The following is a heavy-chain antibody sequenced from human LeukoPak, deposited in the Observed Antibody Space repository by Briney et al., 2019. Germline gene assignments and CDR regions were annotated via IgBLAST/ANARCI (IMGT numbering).Heavy chain of an antibody. V-gene: IGHV1-69*05. CDR1: GGTFSSFV. Sequence: GASVKASCKVSGGTFSSFVINWVRQAPGQGLEWIGGIIPIFGTANCAQKFQGRVTITTDESTSTAYMGLSSLRSEDTAVYYCARSGGGGYSDPFDIWGQGTMVTVSS. CDR3: ARSGGGGYSDPFDI. D-gene: IGHD5-12*01. CDR2: IIPIFGTA. J-gene: IGHJ3*02.